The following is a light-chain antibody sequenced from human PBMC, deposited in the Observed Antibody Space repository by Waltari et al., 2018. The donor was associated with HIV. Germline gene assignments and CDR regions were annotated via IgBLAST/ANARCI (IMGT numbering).Light chain of an antibody. CDR1: QDISNY. CDR3: QQYKTYPLT. CDR2: GSS. J-gene: IGKJ3*01. Sequence: DIQMTQSPSSLSAFVGDIVTITCRASQDISNYLAWFQQKPGKAPKSLIFGSSSLQSGVPSRFSGSGSGTHFTLTISSLQPEDFATYYCQQYKTYPLTFGPGTKVDL. V-gene: IGKV1-16*01.